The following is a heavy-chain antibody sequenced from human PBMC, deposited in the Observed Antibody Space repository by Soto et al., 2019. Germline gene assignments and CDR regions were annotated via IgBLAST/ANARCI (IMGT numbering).Heavy chain of an antibody. Sequence: GGSLRLSCAASGFTFSSYSMNWVRQAPGKGLEWVSYISSSSSTIYYADSVKGRFTISRDNAKNSLYLQMNSLRAEDTAVYYCARDGTTVTYVFDYWGQGTLVTVSS. J-gene: IGHJ4*02. CDR3: ARDGTTVTYVFDY. CDR1: GFTFSSYS. V-gene: IGHV3-48*01. D-gene: IGHD4-17*01. CDR2: ISSSSSTI.